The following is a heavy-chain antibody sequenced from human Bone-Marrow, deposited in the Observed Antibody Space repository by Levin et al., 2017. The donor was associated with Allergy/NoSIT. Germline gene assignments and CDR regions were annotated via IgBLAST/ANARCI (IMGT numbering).Heavy chain of an antibody. J-gene: IGHJ4*02. CDR1: GFTFSSYW. CDR3: ARRILGDFAYFDN. CDR2: IKQDGSEK. V-gene: IGHV3-7*03. Sequence: GESLKISCAASGFTFSSYWMNWVRQAPGKGLEWVANIKQDGSEKNYVDSVKGRFTISRDNAKNSLYLQMNSLRPEDTAVYYCARRILGDFAYFDNWGQGTLVTVSS. D-gene: IGHD2-21*02.